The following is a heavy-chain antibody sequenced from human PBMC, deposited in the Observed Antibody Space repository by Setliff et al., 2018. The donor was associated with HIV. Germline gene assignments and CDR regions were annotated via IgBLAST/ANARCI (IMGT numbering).Heavy chain of an antibody. D-gene: IGHD5-18*01. Sequence: GGSLRLSCAVSGVSVNDVWMSWVRQAPGKGLEWIGRMKSEVGGGTIDYAAPVNGRFTISRDDSKNTLYLQMNSLKTEDTAIYYCTRLRGYSYGLASYYYYYMDVWGKGTTVTVSS. CDR3: TRLRGYSYGLASYYYYYMDV. J-gene: IGHJ6*03. CDR1: GVSVNDVW. CDR2: MKSEVGGGTI. V-gene: IGHV3-15*01.